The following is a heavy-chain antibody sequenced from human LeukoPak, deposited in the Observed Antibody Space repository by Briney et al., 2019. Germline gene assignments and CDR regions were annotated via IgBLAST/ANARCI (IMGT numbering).Heavy chain of an antibody. CDR2: GCYGGST. V-gene: IGHV4-39*07. J-gene: IGHJ4*02. D-gene: IGHD7-27*01. Sequence: SETLSLTCTVSSGSISSCDYYWGWIRQPPGKGLEWIGSGCYGGSTYYSPSLKSRVTISVDRSKNQFSLKLSSVTAADTAVYYCAREELGIDYWGQGTLVTVSS. CDR1: SGSISSCDYY. CDR3: AREELGIDY.